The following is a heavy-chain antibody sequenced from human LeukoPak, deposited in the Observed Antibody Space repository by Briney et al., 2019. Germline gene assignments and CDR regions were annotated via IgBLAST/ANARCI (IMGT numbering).Heavy chain of an antibody. CDR1: AYTFTTYW. CDR2: IYPDDSDT. CDR3: ARGFPQRDAFDI. V-gene: IGHV5-51*01. D-gene: IGHD6-25*01. J-gene: IGHJ3*02. Sequence: GESLKISCKASAYTFTTYWIGWVRQMPGKGPEWMGMIYPDDSDTRYSPSLRSRVTISVDKSKNQFSLNLNSVTAADTAVYYCARGFPQRDAFDIWGQGTMVTVSS.